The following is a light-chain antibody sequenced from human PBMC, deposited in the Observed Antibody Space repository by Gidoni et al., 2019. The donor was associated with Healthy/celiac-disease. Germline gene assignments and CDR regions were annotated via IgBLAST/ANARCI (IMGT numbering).Light chain of an antibody. CDR3: QQYGSSLYT. CDR1: QSVSSSY. CDR2: GAS. J-gene: IGKJ2*01. V-gene: IGKV3-20*01. Sequence: EIVLTQSPGTLSLSPGERATLSCRASQSVSSSYLAWDQPKPGQAPRLLIYGASSRATGIPDRFSGSGSGTDFTLTISRLEPEDFAVYYCQQYGSSLYTFGQGTKLEIK.